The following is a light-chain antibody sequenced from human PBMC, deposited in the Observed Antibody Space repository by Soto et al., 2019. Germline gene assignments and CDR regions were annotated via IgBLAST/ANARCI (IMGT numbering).Light chain of an antibody. CDR1: SSNIGSNY. CDR2: RNN. V-gene: IGLV1-47*01. J-gene: IGLJ2*01. CDR3: AAWDDSLSGPV. Sequence: QSVLTQPPSASGTPGQRVTISCSGSSSNIGSNYVYWYQQLPGTAPKLLNYRNNQRPSGVPERFSGSKSGTSASLAISGLRSEDEADYYCAAWDDSLSGPVFGGGTKVTVL.